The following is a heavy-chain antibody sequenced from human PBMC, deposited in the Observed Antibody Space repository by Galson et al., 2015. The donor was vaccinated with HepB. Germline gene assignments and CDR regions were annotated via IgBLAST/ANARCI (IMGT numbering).Heavy chain of an antibody. J-gene: IGHJ4*02. CDR1: GYTFTSYA. CDR2: INPSGGST. Sequence: SVKVSCKASGYTFTSYAMHWVRQAPGQGLEWMGIINPSGGSTSYAQKFQGRVTMTRDTSTSTVYMELSSLRSEDTAVYYCATLGAVAGRGYWGQGTLVTVSS. CDR3: ATLGAVAGRGY. V-gene: IGHV1-46*01. D-gene: IGHD6-19*01.